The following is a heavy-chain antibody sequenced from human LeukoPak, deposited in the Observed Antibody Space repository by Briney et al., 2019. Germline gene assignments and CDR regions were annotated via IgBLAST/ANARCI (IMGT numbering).Heavy chain of an antibody. CDR3: ARELTLPY. CDR1: GFTFSTYA. J-gene: IGHJ4*02. V-gene: IGHV3-7*01. D-gene: IGHD2-8*01. CDR2: IKQDGSEK. Sequence: GGSLRLSCAASGFTFSTYAMSWVRQAPGKGLEWVANIKQDGSEKYYVDSVKGRFTISRDNAKNSLYLQMNSLRAEDTAVYYCARELTLPYWGQGTLVTVSS.